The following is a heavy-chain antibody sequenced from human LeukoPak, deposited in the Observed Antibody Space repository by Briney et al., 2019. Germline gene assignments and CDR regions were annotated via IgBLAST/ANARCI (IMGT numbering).Heavy chain of an antibody. CDR1: GYTFTSYG. CDR2: ISAYNGNT. V-gene: IGHV1-18*03. D-gene: IGHD4-17*01. CDR3: ARRGGKNYGDYVVYYYYMDV. J-gene: IGHJ6*03. Sequence: ASVKVSCKASGYTFTSYGISWVRQAPGQGLEWMGWISAYNGNTNYAQKIQGRVTMTTDTSTSTAYMELRSLRSDDMAVYYCARRGGKNYGDYVVYYYYMDVWGKGTTVTVSS.